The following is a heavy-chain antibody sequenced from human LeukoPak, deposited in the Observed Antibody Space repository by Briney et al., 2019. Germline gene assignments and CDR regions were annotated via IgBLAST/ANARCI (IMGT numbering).Heavy chain of an antibody. V-gene: IGHV3-23*01. CDR1: GFTFTNYA. Sequence: PGGSLRLSCAASGFTFTNYAMSWVRQAPGKGLEWVSAISYNGGSTYYSDSVKGRFTISRDNSKNTVYLQMNSLRAEDTAVYYCAKPPNYGAYYYGMDVWGKGTTVTVSS. J-gene: IGHJ6*04. CDR3: AKPPNYGAYYYGMDV. CDR2: ISYNGGST. D-gene: IGHD4/OR15-4a*01.